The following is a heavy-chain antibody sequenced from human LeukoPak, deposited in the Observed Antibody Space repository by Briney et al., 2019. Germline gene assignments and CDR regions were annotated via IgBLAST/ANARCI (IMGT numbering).Heavy chain of an antibody. CDR1: GFTFSSYA. CDR3: AGSFSYDFWSGPLQIDY. V-gene: IGHV4-59*01. CDR2: IYYSGST. D-gene: IGHD3-3*01. J-gene: IGHJ4*02. Sequence: GSLRLSCAASGFTFSSYAMSWVRQPPGKGLEWIGYIYYSGSTNYNPSLKSRVTISVDTSKNQFSLKLSSVTAADTAVYYCAGSFSYDFWSGPLQIDYWGQGTLVTVSS.